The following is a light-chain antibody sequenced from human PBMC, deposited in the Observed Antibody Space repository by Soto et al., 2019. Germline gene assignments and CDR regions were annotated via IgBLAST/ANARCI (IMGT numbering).Light chain of an antibody. V-gene: IGKV3-15*01. Sequence: EAVLTQSPATLSVSPGERVTLSCRASLSVSNNLAWYQQKPGQAPRLLIYDASTRATGVPARFSGSGSETEFTLTISSLQSEDCAVYYCQHCSVWPTFGQGTTVEIK. J-gene: IGKJ1*01. CDR2: DAS. CDR1: LSVSNN. CDR3: QHCSVWPT.